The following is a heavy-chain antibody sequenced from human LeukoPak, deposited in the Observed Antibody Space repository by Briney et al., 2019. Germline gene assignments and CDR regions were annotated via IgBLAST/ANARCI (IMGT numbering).Heavy chain of an antibody. D-gene: IGHD2-21*01. CDR2: IYYSGST. CDR1: GGSISSGDYY. CDR3: ARDTDDWGRGSYSGMDV. Sequence: SETLSLTCTVSGGSISSGDYYWSWIRQPPGKGLEWIVYIYYSGSTYYNPSLKSRVTIAVDTSKNQLSLKLRSVTPADTRVYYCARDTDDWGRGSYSGMDVWGQGTTVTVSS. J-gene: IGHJ6*02. V-gene: IGHV4-30-4*01.